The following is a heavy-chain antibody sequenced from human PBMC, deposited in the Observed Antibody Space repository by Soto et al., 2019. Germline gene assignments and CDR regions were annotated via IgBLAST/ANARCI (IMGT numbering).Heavy chain of an antibody. CDR2: INHSGST. CDR3: ARRRGYSYGSLDY. V-gene: IGHV4-34*01. J-gene: IGHJ4*02. D-gene: IGHD5-18*01. Sequence: SETLSLTCAVYGGSFSGYYWSWIRQPPGKGLEWIGEINHSGSTNYNPSLKSRVTISVDTSKNQFSLKLSSVTAADTAVYYCARRRGYSYGSLDYWGQGTLVTASS. CDR1: GGSFSGYY.